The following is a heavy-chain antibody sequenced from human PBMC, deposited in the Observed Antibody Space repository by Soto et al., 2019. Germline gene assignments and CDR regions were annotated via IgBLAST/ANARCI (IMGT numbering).Heavy chain of an antibody. J-gene: IGHJ6*02. Sequence: ASVKVSCKASGGTFSSYAISWVRQAPGQGLEWMGGIIPIFGTANYAQKFQGRVTITADESTSTAYMELSSLRSEDTAVYYCAYTQLGYCSSTSCYMPSSSSPWDYYYGMDVWGQGTTVTAP. V-gene: IGHV1-69*13. D-gene: IGHD2-2*02. CDR2: IIPIFGTA. CDR1: GGTFSSYA. CDR3: AYTQLGYCSSTSCYMPSSSSPWDYYYGMDV.